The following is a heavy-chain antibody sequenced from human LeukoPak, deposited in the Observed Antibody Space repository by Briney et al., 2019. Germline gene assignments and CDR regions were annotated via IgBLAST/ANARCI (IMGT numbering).Heavy chain of an antibody. CDR3: ARHSPPNWSGYYTPFDY. CDR1: GGSISSRSYY. D-gene: IGHD3-3*01. Sequence: SETLSLTCTVSGGSISSRSYYWGWIRQPPGKGLEWIGSIYYSGSTYYNPSLKSRVTISVDTSKNQFSLKLSSVTAADTAVYYCARHSPPNWSGYYTPFDYWGQGTLVTVSS. J-gene: IGHJ4*02. V-gene: IGHV4-39*01. CDR2: IYYSGST.